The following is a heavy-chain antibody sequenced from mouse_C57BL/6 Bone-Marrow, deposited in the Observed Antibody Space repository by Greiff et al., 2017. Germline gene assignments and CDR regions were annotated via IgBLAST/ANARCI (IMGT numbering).Heavy chain of an antibody. V-gene: IGHV5-17*01. Sequence: EVHLVESGGGLVKPGGSLKLSCAASGFTFSDYGMHWVRQAPEKGLEWVAYISSGSSTIYYADTVKGRFTISRDNAKNTLFLQMTSLRSEDTAMYYCARETGSYAMDYWGQGTSVTVSS. CDR2: ISSGSSTI. CDR1: GFTFSDYG. J-gene: IGHJ4*01. D-gene: IGHD4-1*01. CDR3: ARETGSYAMDY.